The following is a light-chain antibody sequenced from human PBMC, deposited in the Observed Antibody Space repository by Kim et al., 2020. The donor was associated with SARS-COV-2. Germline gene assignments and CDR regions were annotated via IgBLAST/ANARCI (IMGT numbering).Light chain of an antibody. Sequence: GKTDRIKCQGDSLKTKHASWYQQKPGQAPVLVVYGKNKRPSGIPDRFSGSRSGHTASLTITGAQAVDEAEYFCDSRDSSGNHRVVFGGGTQLTVL. CDR1: SLKTKH. CDR2: GKN. CDR3: DSRDSSGNHRVV. V-gene: IGLV3-19*01. J-gene: IGLJ2*01.